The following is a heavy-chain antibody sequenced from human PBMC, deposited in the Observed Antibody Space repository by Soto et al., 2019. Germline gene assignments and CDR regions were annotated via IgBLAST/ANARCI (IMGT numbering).Heavy chain of an antibody. D-gene: IGHD3-22*01. Sequence: GASVKVSCKASGYTFTSYGISWVRQAPGQGLEWMGWISAYNRNTNYAQKLQGRVTMTTDTSTSTAYMELRSLRSDDTAVYYCARVKTSGYHNWFDPWGQGTLVTVSS. CDR2: ISAYNRNT. V-gene: IGHV1-18*01. CDR3: ARVKTSGYHNWFDP. CDR1: GYTFTSYG. J-gene: IGHJ5*02.